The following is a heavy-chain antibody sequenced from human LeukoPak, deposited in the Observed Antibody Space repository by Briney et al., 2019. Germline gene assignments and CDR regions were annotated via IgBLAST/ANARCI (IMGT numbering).Heavy chain of an antibody. Sequence: AAVKVSCKASGYTFTSYDINWVRQATGQGLEWMGWMNPNSGNTGYAQKFQGRVTMTRNTSIRTAYMELNSLRSEDTAVYYCARGVRGCSGGSCYFGFNYYYYMDVWGKGTTVTVSS. CDR3: ARGVRGCSGGSCYFGFNYYYYMDV. J-gene: IGHJ6*03. CDR2: MNPNSGNT. D-gene: IGHD2-15*01. V-gene: IGHV1-8*01. CDR1: GYTFTSYD.